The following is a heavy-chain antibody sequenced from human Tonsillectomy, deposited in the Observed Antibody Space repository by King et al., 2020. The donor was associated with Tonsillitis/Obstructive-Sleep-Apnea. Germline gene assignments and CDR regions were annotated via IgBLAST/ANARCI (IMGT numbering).Heavy chain of an antibody. D-gene: IGHD2-2*01. CDR1: GYTFTSYW. Sequence: QLVQSAAEVKKPGESLRISCEGSGYTFTSYWITWVRQMPGKGLEWMGRIDPIDSYTNYRPTFQGHVTISADKSISTAYLQWSSLKASDPAMYYCARVDCSSASCYSANWFDRWGQGTLVTASS. CDR3: ARVDCSSASCYSANWFDR. J-gene: IGHJ5*02. CDR2: IDPIDSYT. V-gene: IGHV5-10-1*03.